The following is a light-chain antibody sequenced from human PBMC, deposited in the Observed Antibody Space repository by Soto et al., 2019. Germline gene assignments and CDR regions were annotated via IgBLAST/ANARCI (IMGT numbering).Light chain of an antibody. CDR3: CSYAGSSNFYS. CDR1: SSDVGSYNL. Sequence: SALTQPASVSGSPGQSITISCTGTSSDVGSYNLVSWYQQHPGKAPKLMIYEGSKRPSGVSNRFSGSKSGNTASLTISGLQAEDEADYYCCSYAGSSNFYSFGTGTKLTVL. J-gene: IGLJ1*01. V-gene: IGLV2-23*01. CDR2: EGS.